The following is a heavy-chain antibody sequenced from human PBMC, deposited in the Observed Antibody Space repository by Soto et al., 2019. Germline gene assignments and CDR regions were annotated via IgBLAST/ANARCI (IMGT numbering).Heavy chain of an antibody. CDR2: SNSDGSST. CDR3: ARDIVVAYY. Sequence: RGSLRLSCAASGFTFSSYGMHWVRQAPGKGLVWVSRSNSDGSSTSYADSVKGRFTISRDNAKNTLYLQMNSLRAEDTAVYYCARDIVVAYYWGQGTLVTVSS. J-gene: IGHJ4*02. D-gene: IGHD1-26*01. CDR1: GFTFSSYG. V-gene: IGHV3-74*01.